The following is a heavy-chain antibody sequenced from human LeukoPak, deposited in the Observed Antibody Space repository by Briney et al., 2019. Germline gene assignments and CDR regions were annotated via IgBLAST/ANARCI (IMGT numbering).Heavy chain of an antibody. CDR1: GFTFSSYA. V-gene: IGHV3-23*01. CDR2: ISGSGGST. J-gene: IGHJ4*02. Sequence: GGSLRLSCAASGFTFSSYAMSWVRQAPGKGLEWVSAISGSGGSTYYADSVKGRFTISRDNSKNALYLQMNSLRAEDTAVYYCAKEGYYYGSGSYPRYDYWGQGTLVTVSS. CDR3: AKEGYYYGSGSYPRYDY. D-gene: IGHD3-10*01.